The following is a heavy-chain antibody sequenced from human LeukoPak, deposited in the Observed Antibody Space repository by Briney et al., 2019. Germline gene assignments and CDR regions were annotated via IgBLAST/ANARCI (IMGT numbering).Heavy chain of an antibody. V-gene: IGHV1-69*13. J-gene: IGHJ4*02. CDR3: ASTPYYDILTGYSV. Sequence: GASVKVSCTASGGTFSSYAISWVRQAPGQGLEWMGGIIPIFGTANYAQKFQGRVTITADESTSTAYMELSSLRSEDTAVYYCASTPYYDILTGYSVWGQGTLVTVSS. D-gene: IGHD3-9*01. CDR1: GGTFSSYA. CDR2: IIPIFGTA.